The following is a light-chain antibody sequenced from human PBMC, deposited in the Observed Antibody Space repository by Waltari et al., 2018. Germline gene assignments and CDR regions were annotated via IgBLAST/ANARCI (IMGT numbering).Light chain of an antibody. Sequence: QSALTQPRSVSGSPGQSVTLSCTGTSSDVGGYDYVSWYQQHPGKAPKLIIPDVDKRTSGVSERCSGSKSGNTASLTSSGLQIDDEATYYCCSFAGNYTLLFGGGTNLTVL. J-gene: IGLJ2*01. CDR1: SSDVGGYDY. V-gene: IGLV2-11*01. CDR3: CSFAGNYTLL. CDR2: DVD.